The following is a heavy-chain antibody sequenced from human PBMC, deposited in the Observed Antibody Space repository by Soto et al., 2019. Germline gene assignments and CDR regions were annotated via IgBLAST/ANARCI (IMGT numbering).Heavy chain of an antibody. CDR1: GYSVSSSDYY. Sequence: SSETLSLTCSVSGYSVSSSDYYWAWIRQPPGKGLEWIGSMFYSGLTYYNPSLKSRVTLSVDTSKNHFSVRLNSVTAADTAVYYCAPLTVSLSGPYGIHVWGQGTTVTVS. D-gene: IGHD2-15*01. CDR3: APLTVSLSGPYGIHV. V-gene: IGHV4-39*01. J-gene: IGHJ6*02. CDR2: MFYSGLT.